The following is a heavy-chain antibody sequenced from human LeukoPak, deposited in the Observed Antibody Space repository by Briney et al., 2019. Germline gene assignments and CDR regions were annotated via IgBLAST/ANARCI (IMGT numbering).Heavy chain of an antibody. J-gene: IGHJ4*02. CDR1: GGSISSYY. V-gene: IGHV4-59*08. D-gene: IGHD3-10*01. Sequence: SETLSLTCTVSGGSISSYYWSWIRQPPGKGLEWIGYIYYSGSTNYNPSLKSRVTISVDTSKNQFSLKLSSVAAADTAVYYCARGGSYGSGSYGVDYWGQGTLVTVSS. CDR3: ARGGSYGSGSYGVDY. CDR2: IYYSGST.